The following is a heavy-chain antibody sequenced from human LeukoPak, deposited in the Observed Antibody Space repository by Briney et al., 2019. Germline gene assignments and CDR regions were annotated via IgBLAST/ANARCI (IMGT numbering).Heavy chain of an antibody. Sequence: GGSLRLSCAASGFTFDDYGMSWVRQAPGKGLEWVSGINWNGGSTGYADSVKGRFTISRDNAKNSPYLQMNSLRAEDTALYYCARVMSSGYYSRIDYWGQGTLVTVSS. CDR1: GFTFDDYG. V-gene: IGHV3-20*04. CDR2: INWNGGST. D-gene: IGHD3-22*01. CDR3: ARVMSSGYYSRIDY. J-gene: IGHJ4*02.